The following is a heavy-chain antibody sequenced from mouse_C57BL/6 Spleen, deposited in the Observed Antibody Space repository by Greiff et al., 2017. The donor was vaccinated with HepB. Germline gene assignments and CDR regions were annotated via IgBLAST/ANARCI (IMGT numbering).Heavy chain of an antibody. V-gene: IGHV14-1*01. J-gene: IGHJ2*01. CDR2: IDPEDGDT. Sequence: EVQLQESGAELVRPGASVKLSCTASGFNIKDYYMHWVKQRPEQGLEWIGRIDPEDGDTEYAPKFKGKATMTADTSSNTAYLQLSSLTYEDTAVYYCTRSTMVTTGRYYFYYWGQGTTLTVAS. CDR3: TRSTMVTTGRYYFYY. CDR1: GFNIKDYY. D-gene: IGHD2-2*01.